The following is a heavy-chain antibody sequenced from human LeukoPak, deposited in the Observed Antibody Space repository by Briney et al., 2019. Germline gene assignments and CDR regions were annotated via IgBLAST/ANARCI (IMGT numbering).Heavy chain of an antibody. CDR2: LNPNSGDT. D-gene: IGHD3-10*01. CDR1: GYTFTGSY. Sequence: ASVKVSCKASGYTFTGSYLHWVRQAPGQGLEWMGWLNPNSGDTKDALKFQGRVTMTRATSINTSYMELSRLTSDDTAVYYCARGTTHLWFGEGGNALDIWGQGTMVTVSS. V-gene: IGHV1-2*02. J-gene: IGHJ3*02. CDR3: ARGTTHLWFGEGGNALDI.